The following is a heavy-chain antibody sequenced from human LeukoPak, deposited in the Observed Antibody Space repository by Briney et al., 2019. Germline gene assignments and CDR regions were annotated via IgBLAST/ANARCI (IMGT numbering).Heavy chain of an antibody. D-gene: IGHD3-10*01. CDR1: GYTFTSYD. Sequence: ASVKVSCKASGYTFTSYDINWVRQATGQGLEWMGWMNPNSGNTGYAQKFQGRVTITRNTSISTAYMELSSLRSEDTAVYYCARAPRIIMFRGVIYWFDPWGQGTLVTVSS. CDR3: ARAPRIIMFRGVIYWFDP. J-gene: IGHJ5*02. CDR2: MNPNSGNT. V-gene: IGHV1-8*03.